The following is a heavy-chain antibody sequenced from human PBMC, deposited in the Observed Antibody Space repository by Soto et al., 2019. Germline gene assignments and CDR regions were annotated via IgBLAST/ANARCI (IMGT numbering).Heavy chain of an antibody. Sequence: PSETLSLTCTVSGGSISSYYGSWIRQPPGKGLEWIGYIYYSGSTNYNPSLKSRVTISVDTSKNQFSLKLSSVTAADTAVYYCASRLRFLEWSPLDYWGQGTLVTVSS. CDR2: IYYSGST. V-gene: IGHV4-59*08. D-gene: IGHD3-3*01. CDR1: GGSISSYY. J-gene: IGHJ4*02. CDR3: ASRLRFLEWSPLDY.